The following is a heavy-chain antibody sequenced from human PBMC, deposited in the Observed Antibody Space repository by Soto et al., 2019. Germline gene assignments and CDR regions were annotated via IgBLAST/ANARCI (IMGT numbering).Heavy chain of an antibody. CDR2: INAGNGNT. Sequence: ASVKVSCKASGYTFTSYAMHWVRQAPGQRLEWMGWINAGNGNTKYSQKFQGRVTITRDTSASTAYMELSSLRSEDTAVYYCARAGALYYYDSSGYYYVYFDLWGRGTLVTVSS. CDR3: ARAGALYYYDSSGYYYVYFDL. D-gene: IGHD3-22*01. CDR1: GYTFTSYA. J-gene: IGHJ2*01. V-gene: IGHV1-3*01.